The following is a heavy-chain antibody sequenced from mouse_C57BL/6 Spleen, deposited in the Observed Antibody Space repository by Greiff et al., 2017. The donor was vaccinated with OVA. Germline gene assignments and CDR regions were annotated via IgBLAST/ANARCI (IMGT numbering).Heavy chain of an antibody. J-gene: IGHJ1*03. CDR1: GFTFSDYG. CDR2: ISSGSSTI. Sequence: EVKLVESGGGLVKPGGSLKLSCAASGFTFSDYGMHWVRQAPEKGLEWVAYISSGSSTIYYADTVKGRFTISRDNAKNTLFLQMTSLRSEDTAMYYCARPGDGYYWYFDVWGTGTTVTVSS. V-gene: IGHV5-17*01. D-gene: IGHD2-3*01. CDR3: ARPGDGYYWYFDV.